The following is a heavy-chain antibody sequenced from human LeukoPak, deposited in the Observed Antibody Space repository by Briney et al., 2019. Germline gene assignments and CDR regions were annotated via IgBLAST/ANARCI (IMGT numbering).Heavy chain of an antibody. CDR2: ISSSSSYI. V-gene: IGHV3-21*01. D-gene: IGHD3-10*02. J-gene: IGHJ4*02. CDR3: ARGTMFPYYFDY. Sequence: GGSLRLSCAASGFTLSSYGMKWVRQAPGKGLEWVSFISSSSSYIYYADSVKGRFTISRDNAKNSLYLQMNSLRAEDTAVYYCARGTMFPYYFDYWGQGTLVTVSS. CDR1: GFTLSSYG.